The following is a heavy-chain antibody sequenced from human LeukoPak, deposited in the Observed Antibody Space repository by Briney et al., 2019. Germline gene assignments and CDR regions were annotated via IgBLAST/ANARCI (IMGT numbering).Heavy chain of an antibody. CDR1: GGFISSNSAY. CDR2: IYYSGTT. Sequence: SETLSLTSTVSGGFISSNSAYWSWIRQPPGKALEWIGNIYYSGTTYYNPSLQSRVTMSVDTSNNQFSLKLTSVTAADTAVYYCARPLYGSGSNLDYWGQGTLVTVSS. D-gene: IGHD3-10*01. J-gene: IGHJ4*02. CDR3: ARPLYGSGSNLDY. V-gene: IGHV4-39*07.